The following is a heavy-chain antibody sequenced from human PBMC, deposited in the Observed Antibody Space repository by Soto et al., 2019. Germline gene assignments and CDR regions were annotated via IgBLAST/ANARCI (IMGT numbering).Heavy chain of an antibody. CDR3: AKALKRGYSGYDFDY. D-gene: IGHD5-12*01. CDR1: GFTFSSYA. CDR2: ISGSGGST. J-gene: IGHJ4*02. V-gene: IGHV3-23*01. Sequence: GGSLRLSCAASGFTFSSYAMSWVRQAPGKGLEWVSAISGSGGSTYYADSVKGRFTISRDNSKNTLYLQMNSLRAEDTAVYYCAKALKRGYSGYDFDYWGQGTLVTVSS.